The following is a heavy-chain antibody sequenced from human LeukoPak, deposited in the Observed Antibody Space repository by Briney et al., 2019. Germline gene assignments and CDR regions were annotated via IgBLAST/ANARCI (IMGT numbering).Heavy chain of an antibody. CDR1: GYTFTSYG. D-gene: IGHD2/OR15-2a*01. Sequence: ASVKVSCKASGYTFTSYGISWVRQAPGQGLEWMGWISAYSGNTNYAQKLQGRVTMTTDTSTSTAYMELRSLRYDDTAVYYCATHSANIYGDYWGQGTLVTVSS. CDR2: ISAYSGNT. J-gene: IGHJ4*02. CDR3: ATHSANIYGDY. V-gene: IGHV1-18*01.